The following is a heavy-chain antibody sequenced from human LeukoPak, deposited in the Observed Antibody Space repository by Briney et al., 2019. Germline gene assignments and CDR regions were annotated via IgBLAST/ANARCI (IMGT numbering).Heavy chain of an antibody. D-gene: IGHD6-13*01. V-gene: IGHV4-4*02. J-gene: IGHJ4*02. Sequence: GSLRLSCAASGFTFSSYSMNWVRQPPGKGLEWIGEIYHSGSTNYNPSLKSRVTISVDKSKNQFSLKLSSVTAADTAVYYCARRGIAAAGKKYYFDYWGQGTLVTVSS. CDR3: ARRGIAAAGKKYYFDY. CDR1: GFTFSSYSM. CDR2: IYHSGST.